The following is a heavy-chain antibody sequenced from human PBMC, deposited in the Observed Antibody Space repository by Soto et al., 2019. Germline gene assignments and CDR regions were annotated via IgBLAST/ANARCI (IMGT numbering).Heavy chain of an antibody. V-gene: IGHV4-30-4*01. CDR2: IYYSGNT. CDR1: GGSTSSDNY. Sequence: PSETLSLTCTVSGGSTSSDNYWSWIRQPPGKGLEWIGHIYYSGNTDYNPSLKSRLAISIDTSKNQFSLKLSSVTTADTAVYFCAREGGESSDGLYYFDSWGQGSLVTVSS. J-gene: IGHJ4*02. D-gene: IGHD3-16*01. CDR3: AREGGESSDGLYYFDS.